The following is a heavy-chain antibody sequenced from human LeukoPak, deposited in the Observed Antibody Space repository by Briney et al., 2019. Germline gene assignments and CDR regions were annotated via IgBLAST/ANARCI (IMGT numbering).Heavy chain of an antibody. V-gene: IGHV3-9*01. CDR3: AKAQTWDLGGGFDY. CDR2: ISWNSGSI. CDR1: GFTFDDYA. J-gene: IGHJ4*02. Sequence: SLRLSCAASGFTFDDYAIHWVRRAPGKGLEWVSGISWNSGSIGYADSVKGRFTISRDNAKNSLYLQMNSLRAEDTALYYCAKAQTWDLGGGFDYWGQGTLVTVSS. D-gene: IGHD1-26*01.